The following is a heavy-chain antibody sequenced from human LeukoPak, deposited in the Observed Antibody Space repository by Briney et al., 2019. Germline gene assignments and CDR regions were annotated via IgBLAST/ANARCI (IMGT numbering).Heavy chain of an antibody. CDR2: ISWDGGST. Sequence: PGGSLRLSCAASGFTFDDYTMHWVRQAPGKGLEWVSLISWDGGSTYYADSVKGRFTISRVNSKNSLYLQMNSLRTEDTALYYCAKDLRPHADNYFGYWGQGTLVTVSS. V-gene: IGHV3-43*01. CDR1: GFTFDDYT. J-gene: IGHJ4*02. CDR3: AKDLRPHADNYFGY.